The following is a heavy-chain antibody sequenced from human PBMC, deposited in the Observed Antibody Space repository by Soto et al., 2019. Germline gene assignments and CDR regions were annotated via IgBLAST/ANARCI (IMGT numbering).Heavy chain of an antibody. Sequence: SETLSLTCTVSGGSISSGGYYWSWIRQHPGKGLEWIGYIYYSGSTYYNPSLKSRVTISVDTSKNQFSLKLSSVTAADTAVYYCARVLGFVGSYYFDYWGQGTLVTVSS. CDR2: IYYSGST. V-gene: IGHV4-31*03. CDR3: ARVLGFVGSYYFDY. J-gene: IGHJ4*02. D-gene: IGHD3-16*01. CDR1: GGSISSGGYY.